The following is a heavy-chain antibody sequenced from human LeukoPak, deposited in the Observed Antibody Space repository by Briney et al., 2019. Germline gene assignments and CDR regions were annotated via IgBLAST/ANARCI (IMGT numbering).Heavy chain of an antibody. V-gene: IGHV3-21*01. CDR2: ISSTGSYI. CDR3: ARDPGWGAFDL. J-gene: IGHJ5*02. D-gene: IGHD6-19*01. Sequence: PGGSLRLSCAASGFSISDDSMTWVRQAPGKGLEWVSFISSTGSYIYYADSVKGRFSISRDNAKNSLYLQTNSLRAEDTSLYYCARDPGWGAFDLWGQGNLVTVSS. CDR1: GFSISDDS.